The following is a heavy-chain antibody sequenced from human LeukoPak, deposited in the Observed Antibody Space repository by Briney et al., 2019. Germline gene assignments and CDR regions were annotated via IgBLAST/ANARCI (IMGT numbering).Heavy chain of an antibody. D-gene: IGHD3-3*01. V-gene: IGHV1-18*01. CDR1: GYTFTSYG. CDR3: AREIYDFWSGYYKGNDY. Sequence: ASVKVSCKASGYTFTSYGISWVRQAPGQGLEWMGWISAYNGNTNYAQKLQGRVTMTTDTSTSTAYMELRSLRSEDTAVYYCAREIYDFWSGYYKGNDYWGQGTLVTVSS. CDR2: ISAYNGNT. J-gene: IGHJ4*02.